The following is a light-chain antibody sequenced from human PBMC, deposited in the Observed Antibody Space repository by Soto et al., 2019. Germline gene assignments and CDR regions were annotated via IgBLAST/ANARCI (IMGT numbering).Light chain of an antibody. Sequence: IVVTQSPATLSGSPGERATRSGRASQSVSSNLAWYQQNPGQAPRLLFYGASTRATGIPARFSGSGSGTDFTLTIHSLQSEDFVVYYCQQYNNWPWTFGQGTKVDIK. CDR3: QQYNNWPWT. J-gene: IGKJ1*01. CDR1: QSVSSN. CDR2: GAS. V-gene: IGKV3-15*01.